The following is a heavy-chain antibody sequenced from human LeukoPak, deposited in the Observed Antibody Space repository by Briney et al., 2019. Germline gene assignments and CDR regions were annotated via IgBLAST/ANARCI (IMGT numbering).Heavy chain of an antibody. J-gene: IGHJ4*02. CDR2: IYYSGST. CDR3: ATPGAVGATLRGIDY. Sequence: GSLRLSCAASGFTFSSYWMSWLRQPPGKGLEWIGSIYYSGSTYYNPSLKSRVTISVDTSKNQFSLKLSSVTAADTAVYYCATPGAVGATLRGIDYWGQGTLVTVSS. V-gene: IGHV4-39*01. D-gene: IGHD1-26*01. CDR1: GFTFSSYW.